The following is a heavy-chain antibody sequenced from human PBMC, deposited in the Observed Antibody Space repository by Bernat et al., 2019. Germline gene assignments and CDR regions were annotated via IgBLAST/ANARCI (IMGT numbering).Heavy chain of an antibody. J-gene: IGHJ2*01. CDR2: ISGSGGST. CDR1: GFTFSSYA. Sequence: EVQLLESGGGLVQPGGSLRLSCAASGFTFSSYAMSWVRQAPGKGLEWVSAISGSGGSTYYADSVKGRFTISRDNSKNTLYLQMNSLRAEDTAVYYCAKDYPPYSSSWSPTESFDLWGRGTLVTVSS. V-gene: IGHV3-23*01. D-gene: IGHD6-13*01. CDR3: AKDYPPYSSSWSPTESFDL.